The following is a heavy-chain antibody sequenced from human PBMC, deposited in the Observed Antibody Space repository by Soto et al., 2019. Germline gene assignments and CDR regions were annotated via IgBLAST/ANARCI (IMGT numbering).Heavy chain of an antibody. CDR3: ARDSSYYDSSGYSAGPYFDY. CDR2: IYYSGST. J-gene: IGHJ4*02. D-gene: IGHD3-22*01. Sequence: SETLSLTCTVSGGSISSGGYYWSWIRHHPGKGLEWIGYIYYSGSTYYNPSLKSRVTISVDTSKNQFSLKLSSVTAADTAVYYCARDSSYYDSSGYSAGPYFDYWGQGTLVTVXS. V-gene: IGHV4-31*03. CDR1: GGSISSGGYY.